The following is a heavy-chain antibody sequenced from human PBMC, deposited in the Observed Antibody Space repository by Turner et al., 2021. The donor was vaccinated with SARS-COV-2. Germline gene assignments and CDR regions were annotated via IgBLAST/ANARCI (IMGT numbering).Heavy chain of an antibody. CDR2: ISGSGGST. D-gene: IGHD4-4*01. Sequence: EVQLVESGGGLVQPGGSLRLSCAASGITVSSNYMSWVRQAPGEGLEWVSAISGSGGSTYYADSVKGRFTISRDNSKNTLYLQMNSLRAEDTAVYYCAKGYSPDYWGQGTLVTVSS. CDR1: GITVSSNY. J-gene: IGHJ4*02. CDR3: AKGYSPDY. V-gene: IGHV3-23*04.